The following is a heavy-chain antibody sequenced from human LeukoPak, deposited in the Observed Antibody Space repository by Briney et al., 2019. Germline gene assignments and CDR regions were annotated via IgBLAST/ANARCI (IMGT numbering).Heavy chain of an antibody. Sequence: SQTLSLTCTVSGGSISGYYWSWIRQPPGKGLEWLGYIYYSGTTNYNPSLKSRVIISIDTSKNQFSLKLNSVTAADTAVYYCASSPRMTALLFDHWGQGTLVTVSS. V-gene: IGHV4-59*01. CDR2: IYYSGTT. J-gene: IGHJ4*02. CDR3: ASSPRMTALLFDH. D-gene: IGHD2-21*02. CDR1: GGSISGYY.